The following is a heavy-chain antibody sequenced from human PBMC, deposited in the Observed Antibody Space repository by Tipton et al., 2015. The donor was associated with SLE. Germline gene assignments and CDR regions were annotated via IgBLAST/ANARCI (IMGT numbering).Heavy chain of an antibody. CDR1: GGSISSYY. CDR3: ARANWGNFDY. V-gene: IGHV4-59*08. Sequence: TLSLTYTVSGGSISSYYWSWIRQPPGKGPEWIGYIYYSGSTNYNPSLKSRVTISVDTSKNQFSLKLSSVTAADTAVYYCARANWGNFDYWGQGTLVTVSS. J-gene: IGHJ4*02. D-gene: IGHD7-27*01. CDR2: IYYSGST.